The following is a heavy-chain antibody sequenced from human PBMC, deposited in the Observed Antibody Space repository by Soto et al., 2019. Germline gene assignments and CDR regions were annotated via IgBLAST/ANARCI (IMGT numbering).Heavy chain of an antibody. CDR3: AIGHYDYIWGSYRPDAFDI. D-gene: IGHD3-16*02. CDR1: GGSFSGYY. V-gene: IGHV4-34*01. Sequence: SETLSLTCAVYGGSFSGYYWSWIRQPPGKGLEWIGEINHSGSTNYNPSLKSRVTISVDTSKNQFSLKLSSVTAADTAVYYCAIGHYDYIWGSYRPDAFDIWGQGTMVTVSS. J-gene: IGHJ3*02. CDR2: INHSGST.